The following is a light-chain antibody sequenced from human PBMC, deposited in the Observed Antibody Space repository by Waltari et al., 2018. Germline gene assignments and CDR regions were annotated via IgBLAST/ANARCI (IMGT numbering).Light chain of an antibody. CDR3: QQYYSTPPA. J-gene: IGKJ3*01. CDR1: QRVLYSSNNKNY. CDR2: WAS. Sequence: DIVMTQSPDSLAVSLGERAPINCKSSQRVLYSSNNKNYLAGYQQKPGQRPKLLIYWASTRESGVPDRFSGSGSGTDFTLTISSLQAEDVAVYYCQQYYSTPPAFGPGTKVDIK. V-gene: IGKV4-1*01.